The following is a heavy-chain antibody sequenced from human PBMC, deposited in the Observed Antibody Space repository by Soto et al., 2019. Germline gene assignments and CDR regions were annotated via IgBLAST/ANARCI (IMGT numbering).Heavy chain of an antibody. V-gene: IGHV4-31*03. CDR2: IYYSRNT. D-gene: IGHD6-19*01. CDR3: ARADWSGWIDY. J-gene: IGHJ4*01. Sequence: QVQLQESGPGLVKPSQTLSLTCTVSGGSINNAGYYWTWIRQHPRKGLEWIGYIYYSRNTFYNPSLKSRVSISVDTSKNQFSLSLTSVTAADTAVFYCARADWSGWIDYWGHGTLVTVSS. CDR1: GGSINNAGYY.